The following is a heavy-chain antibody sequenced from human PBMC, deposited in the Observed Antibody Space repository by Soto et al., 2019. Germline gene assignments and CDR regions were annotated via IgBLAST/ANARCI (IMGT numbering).Heavy chain of an antibody. D-gene: IGHD3-10*01. J-gene: IGHJ4*02. V-gene: IGHV4-31*03. CDR1: GGSISSGGYY. Sequence: QVQLQESGPGLVKPSQTLSPTCTVSGGSISSGGYYWSWIRQHPGKGLEWIGYIYYSGSTYYNPSIKSRVTISVDTSKNQFSLKLSSVTAADTAVYYCARAKGYVTMVRGVIPFGYWGQGTLVTVSS. CDR3: ARAKGYVTMVRGVIPFGY. CDR2: IYYSGST.